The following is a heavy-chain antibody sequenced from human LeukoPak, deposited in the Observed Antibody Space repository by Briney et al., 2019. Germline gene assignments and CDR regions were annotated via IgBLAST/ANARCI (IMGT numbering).Heavy chain of an antibody. CDR2: ISSSSSYI. Sequence: KPGGSLRLSCAASGFTFSSYSMKWVRQAPGKGLEWVSSISSSSSYIYYADSVKGRFTISRDNAKNSLYLQMNSLRAEDTAVYYCARIYYGSGSSAFDIWGQGTMVTVSS. CDR3: ARIYYGSGSSAFDI. J-gene: IGHJ3*02. V-gene: IGHV3-21*01. D-gene: IGHD3-10*01. CDR1: GFTFSSYS.